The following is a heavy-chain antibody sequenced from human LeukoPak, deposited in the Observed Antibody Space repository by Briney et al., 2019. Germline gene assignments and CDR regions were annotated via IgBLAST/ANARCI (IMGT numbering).Heavy chain of an antibody. V-gene: IGHV3-21*01. CDR1: GFTFSSYS. CDR3: ARDGGSSWYYFDY. J-gene: IGHJ4*02. CDR2: ISSSSSYI. Sequence: GSLRLSCAASGFTFSSYSMNWVRQAPGKGLEWVSSISSSSSYIYYADSVKGGFTISRDKAKNSLYLQMNSLRAEDTAVYYCARDGGSSWYYFDYWGQGTLVTVSS. D-gene: IGHD6-13*01.